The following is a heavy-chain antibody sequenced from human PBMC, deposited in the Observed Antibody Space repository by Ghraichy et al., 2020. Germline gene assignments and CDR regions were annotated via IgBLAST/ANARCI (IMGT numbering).Heavy chain of an antibody. CDR1: GFTFSSYA. D-gene: IGHD4-17*01. CDR2: ISGSGYST. V-gene: IGHV3-23*01. Sequence: GGSLRLSCAASGFTFSSYAMSWVRQAPGKGLEWVSAISGSGYSTYYADSVKGRFTVSRDNSKNTLYLQMNTLRAEDTAVYYCAKDSPYGDYPFDYWGQGTLVTVSS. J-gene: IGHJ4*02. CDR3: AKDSPYGDYPFDY.